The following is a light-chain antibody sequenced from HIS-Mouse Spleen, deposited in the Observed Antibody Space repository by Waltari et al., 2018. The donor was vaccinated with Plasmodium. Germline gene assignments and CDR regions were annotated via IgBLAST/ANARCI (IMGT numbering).Light chain of an antibody. Sequence: QPVLTQPPSVTAAPGQKAPISSPGSSSKRGNNYVSWYQQLPGTAPKLLIYDNNQRPSGIPDRFSGSKSGTSATLGITGLQTGDEADYYCGTWDSSLSAVVFGGGTKLTVL. CDR1: SSKRGNNY. J-gene: IGLJ2*01. V-gene: IGLV1-51*01. CDR3: GTWDSSLSAVV. CDR2: DNN.